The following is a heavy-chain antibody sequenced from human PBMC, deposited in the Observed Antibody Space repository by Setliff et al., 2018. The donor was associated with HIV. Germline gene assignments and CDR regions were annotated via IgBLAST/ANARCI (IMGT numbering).Heavy chain of an antibody. J-gene: IGHJ4*02. D-gene: IGHD3-10*01. CDR2: IYYTGGT. Sequence: SETLSLTCTVSGGSMSSTIYYWGWIRQPPGKGLTWIGSIYYTGGTYYNPSLKSRVTISVDTSKNQFSLKLSSVTAADTAVYYCARAPFYYGSGSYQTFDYWGQGTLVTVSS. CDR3: ARAPFYYGSGSYQTFDY. V-gene: IGHV4-39*07. CDR1: GGSMSSTIYY.